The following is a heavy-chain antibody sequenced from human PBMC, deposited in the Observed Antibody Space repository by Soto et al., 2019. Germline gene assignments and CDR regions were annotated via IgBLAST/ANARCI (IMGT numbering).Heavy chain of an antibody. CDR3: AYGSGSYLHYFEY. Sequence: ASVKVSCKVSGYTFTDHYVHWVQQAPGKGLEWLGLVDSEESETIYAEKFQGRVTITADTSTDTAYMELRSLRSEDTGVYYCAYGSGSYLHYFEYWGQGTLVTVSS. D-gene: IGHD3-10*01. V-gene: IGHV1-69-2*01. CDR1: GYTFTDHY. CDR2: VDSEESET. J-gene: IGHJ4*02.